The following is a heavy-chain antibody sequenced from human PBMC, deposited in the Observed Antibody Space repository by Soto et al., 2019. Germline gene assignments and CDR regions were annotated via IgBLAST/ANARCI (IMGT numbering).Heavy chain of an antibody. Sequence: ETLSLTGTVSGGSINSGDYSWTWIRQPPGKGLEWIGSIYYSGSTYYNPSLKSRVTISVDTSKNQFSLKLSSVTAADTAVYYCARVIHDYGDFPFDYWGQGTLVTVSS. CDR1: GGSINSGDYS. CDR2: IYYSGST. D-gene: IGHD4-17*01. J-gene: IGHJ4*02. V-gene: IGHV4-39*01. CDR3: ARVIHDYGDFPFDY.